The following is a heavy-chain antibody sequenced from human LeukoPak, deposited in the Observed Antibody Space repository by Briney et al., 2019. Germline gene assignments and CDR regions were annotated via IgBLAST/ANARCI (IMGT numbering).Heavy chain of an antibody. D-gene: IGHD3/OR15-3a*01. CDR1: GCTFTGYY. CDR2: INPNSGGT. CDR3: ARDPDPLDWGSFRYFDY. J-gene: IGHJ4*02. V-gene: IGHV1-2*02. Sequence: ASVKVSCKASGCTFTGYYMHWVRQAPGQGLEWMGWINPNSGGTNYAQKFQGRVTMTRDTSISTAYMELSRLRSDDTAVYYCARDPDPLDWGSFRYFDYWGQGTLVTVSS.